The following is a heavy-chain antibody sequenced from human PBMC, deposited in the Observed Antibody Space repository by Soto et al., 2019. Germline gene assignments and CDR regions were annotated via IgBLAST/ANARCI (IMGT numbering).Heavy chain of an antibody. J-gene: IGHJ4*02. Sequence: QVQLVQSGAEEKKPGASVKVSCKASGYTFTSYAMHWVRQAPGQRLEWLGWINAGNGNTKYSQKFQVRVTITRDTSASTAYMGLSSLISEDTAVYYCARSSGYCLISDYWGQGPLVTVSS. CDR2: INAGNGNT. V-gene: IGHV1-3*05. D-gene: IGHD3-22*01. CDR1: GYTFTSYA. CDR3: ARSSGYCLISDY.